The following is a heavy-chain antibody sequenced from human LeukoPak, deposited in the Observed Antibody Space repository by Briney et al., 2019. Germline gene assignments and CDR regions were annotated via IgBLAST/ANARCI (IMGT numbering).Heavy chain of an antibody. J-gene: IGHJ4*02. CDR1: GFTFTNHI. CDR3: AKWGDYDILTGYYVPDY. D-gene: IGHD3-9*01. V-gene: IGHV3-23*01. CDR2: ITGSDGTS. Sequence: GGSLRLSCAASGFTFTNHIMHWVRQAPGKGLEWVSAITGSDGTSHYADSVKGRFTISRDNSKNTLYLQVNSLRAEDTAVYYCAKWGDYDILTGYYVPDYWGQGTLVTVSS.